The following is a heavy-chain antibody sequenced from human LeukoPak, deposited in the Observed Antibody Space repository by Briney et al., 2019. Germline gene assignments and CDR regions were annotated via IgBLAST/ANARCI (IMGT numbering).Heavy chain of an antibody. Sequence: ASVKVSCKASAYTFTVYYMHWMRQATGQGLEWMGWINPKSGDTHYAQKFQGRVTMTRDTSISTAYMELSRLRSDDTAVYYCARSATFRYFDPHFDYWGQGTLVTVSS. CDR3: ARSATFRYFDPHFDY. D-gene: IGHD3-9*01. CDR1: AYTFTVYY. J-gene: IGHJ4*02. CDR2: INPKSGDT. V-gene: IGHV1-2*02.